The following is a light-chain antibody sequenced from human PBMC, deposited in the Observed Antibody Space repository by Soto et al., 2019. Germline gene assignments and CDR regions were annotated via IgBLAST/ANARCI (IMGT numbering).Light chain of an antibody. CDR2: AAS. CDR3: QKYYSYPWT. J-gene: IGKJ1*01. CDR1: RGISSY. Sequence: AIRMTQSPSSFSASTGDRVTITCRASRGISSYLAWYQQKPGKAPKLLIYAASTLQSGVPARFSGSGSGTDFTLTISCLQSEDFATYYCQKYYSYPWTFGQGTKVKIK. V-gene: IGKV1-8*01.